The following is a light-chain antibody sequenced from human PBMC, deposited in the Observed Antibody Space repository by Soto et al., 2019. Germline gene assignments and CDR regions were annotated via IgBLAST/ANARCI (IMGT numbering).Light chain of an antibody. CDR2: DVT. CDR3: SSYTNDREV. Sequence: QSALTQPASVSGSPGQSITISXXGSXXDIGDNNYASWYRQLPGKAPKLIIYDVTNRPLGVSSRFSASKSGNTASLTISGLQAEDEADYYCSSYTNDREVFGGGTKLTVL. CDR1: XXDIGDNNY. V-gene: IGLV2-14*03. J-gene: IGLJ3*02.